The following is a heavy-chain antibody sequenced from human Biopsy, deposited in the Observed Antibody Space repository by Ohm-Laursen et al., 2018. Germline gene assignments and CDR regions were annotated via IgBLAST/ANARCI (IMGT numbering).Heavy chain of an antibody. CDR3: ARDEKRWDYSNYFSWHFDL. Sequence: SLRLSCAAPGFTFSNYGMHWVRQAPGKGLEWVAVISLDGSNKFYADSVKGRFTISRDNSKNMVYLQVNSLSAEDTAVYFCARDEKRWDYSNYFSWHFDLWGRGTLVTVSS. D-gene: IGHD4-11*01. CDR1: GFTFSNYG. CDR2: ISLDGSNK. V-gene: IGHV3-30*03. J-gene: IGHJ2*01.